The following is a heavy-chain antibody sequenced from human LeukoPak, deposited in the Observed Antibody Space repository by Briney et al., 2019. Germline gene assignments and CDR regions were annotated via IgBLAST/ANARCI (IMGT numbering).Heavy chain of an antibody. V-gene: IGHV4-38-2*02. CDR2: IYHSGST. CDR1: GYSISSGYY. J-gene: IGHJ4*02. CDR3: ARTMVTAISKRPAVLDY. D-gene: IGHD2-21*02. Sequence: TASETLSLTCTVSGYSISSGYYWGWIRQPPGKGLEWIGSIYHSGSTYYNPSLKSRISISVDTSKNQFCLKLSSVTAADTAVYYCARTMVTAISKRPAVLDYWGQGTLVTVSS.